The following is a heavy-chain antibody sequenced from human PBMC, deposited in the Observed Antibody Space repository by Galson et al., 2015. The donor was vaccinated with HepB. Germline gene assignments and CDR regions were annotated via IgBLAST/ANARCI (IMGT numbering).Heavy chain of an antibody. V-gene: IGHV1-3*01. CDR3: ARDGKHIVVVDNYYFDY. Sequence: SVKVSCKASGYAFTSYTIHWVRQAPGQRLEWMGWINAGNGNTKYSQKFQGRVTITRDTSATTAYMELSGLRSEDTAVFYCARDGKHIVVVDNYYFDYWGQGTLVTVSS. CDR1: GYAFTSYT. D-gene: IGHD2-21*01. J-gene: IGHJ4*02. CDR2: INAGNGNT.